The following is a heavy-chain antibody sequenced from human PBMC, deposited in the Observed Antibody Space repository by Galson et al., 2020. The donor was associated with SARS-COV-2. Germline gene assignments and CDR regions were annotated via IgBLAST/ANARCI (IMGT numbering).Heavy chain of an antibody. CDR1: GGSISSNSYY. J-gene: IGHJ4*02. V-gene: IGHV4-39*07. D-gene: IGHD4-17*01. CDR2: MYYTGST. Sequence: ASETLSLTCTVSGGSISSNSYYWGWVRQPPGKGLEWIGSMYYTGSTYYNPSLKSRVTISIDTSKNQFSLRLSSVTAADTAVYFCARVLATVPTMGHGKYFFDRWGQGTLVTVSS. CDR3: ARVLATVPTMGHGKYFFDR.